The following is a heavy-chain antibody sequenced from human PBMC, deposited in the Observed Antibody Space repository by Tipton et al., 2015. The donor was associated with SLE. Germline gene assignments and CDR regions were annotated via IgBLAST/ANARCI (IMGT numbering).Heavy chain of an antibody. V-gene: IGHV3-20*04. CDR3: ATDYSNYGGAVDV. Sequence: VQLVQSGGGVVRPGGSLRLSCAASGFTFDDYGMSWVRQAPGKGLEWVSGINWNGGSTGYADSMKGRFTISRDSAKNSLFLQMNSLRAEDTALYYCATDYSNYGGAVDVWGQGTMVTVSS. D-gene: IGHD4-11*01. J-gene: IGHJ3*01. CDR2: INWNGGST. CDR1: GFTFDDYG.